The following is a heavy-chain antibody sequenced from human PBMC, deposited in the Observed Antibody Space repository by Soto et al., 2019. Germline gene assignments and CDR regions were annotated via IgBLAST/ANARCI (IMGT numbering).Heavy chain of an antibody. V-gene: IGHV3-33*08. CDR2: IWYDGVNK. Sequence: GGSLRLSCAASGFSFRSYAMHWVRQAPGKGLEWVAVIWYDGVNKYYADSVKGRFTISRDNSNNTLYVQMNSLKAEDTAVYYCVRDPYLHTAGQLASLHYWGPGTMVTV. D-gene: IGHD5-18*01. CDR1: GFSFRSYA. J-gene: IGHJ4*02. CDR3: VRDPYLHTAGQLASLHY.